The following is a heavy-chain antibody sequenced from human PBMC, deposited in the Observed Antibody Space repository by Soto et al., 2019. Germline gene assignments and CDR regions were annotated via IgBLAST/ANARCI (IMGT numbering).Heavy chain of an antibody. CDR2: ISGGGGTT. CDR3: ARDTGVDGSGWYLDY. D-gene: IGHD6-19*01. Sequence: PGGSLRLSCAASGFTLSNYAMTWVRQAPGKGLEWVSSISGGGGTTNIADSVKGRFTISRDNAKNTLYLQMDSLRADDTAVYYCARDTGVDGSGWYLDYWGQGTLVTVSS. J-gene: IGHJ4*02. CDR1: GFTLSNYA. V-gene: IGHV3-23*01.